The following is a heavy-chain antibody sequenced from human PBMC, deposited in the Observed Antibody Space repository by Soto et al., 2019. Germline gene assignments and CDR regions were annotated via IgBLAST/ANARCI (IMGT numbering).Heavy chain of an antibody. V-gene: IGHV3-66*01. CDR2: IYSGGST. Sequence: GGSLRLSCAASESTVSSKYMSWVRQAPGKGLEWVSVIYSGGSTYYADSVKGRFTISRDNSKNTLYLQMNSLRAEDTAVYYCARDQSSSSWYGGGYYYGMDVWGQGTTVTVSS. J-gene: IGHJ6*02. D-gene: IGHD6-13*01. CDR3: ARDQSSSSWYGGGYYYGMDV. CDR1: ESTVSSKY.